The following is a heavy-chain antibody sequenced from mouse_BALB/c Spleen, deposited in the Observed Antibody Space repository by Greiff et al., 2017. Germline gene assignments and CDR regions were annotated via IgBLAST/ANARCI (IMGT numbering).Heavy chain of an antibody. CDR3: TRSYYGSSYDWYFDD. D-gene: IGHD1-1*01. J-gene: IGHJ1*01. V-gene: IGHV1-15*01. Sequence: VQLQQSGAELVRPGASVTLSCKASGYTFTDYEMHWVKQTPVHGLEWIGAIDPETGGTAYNQKFKGKATLTADKSSSTAYMELRSLTSEDSAVYYYTRSYYGSSYDWYFDDWGAGTTVTVSA. CDR1: GYTFTDYE. CDR2: IDPETGGT.